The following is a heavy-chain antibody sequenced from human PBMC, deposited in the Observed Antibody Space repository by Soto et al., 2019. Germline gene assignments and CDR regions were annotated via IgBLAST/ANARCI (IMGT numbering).Heavy chain of an antibody. D-gene: IGHD4-17*01. CDR1: GYTFTSYA. J-gene: IGHJ4*02. CDR2: INAGNGNT. CDR3: ARVRGIMTTVPFYY. V-gene: IGHV1-3*01. Sequence: ASVKVSCKASGYTFTSYAMHWVRQAPGQRLEWMGWINAGNGNTKYSQKFQGRVTITRDTSASTAYMDLSSLRSEDTAVYYCARVRGIMTTVPFYYWGQGTLVTVSS.